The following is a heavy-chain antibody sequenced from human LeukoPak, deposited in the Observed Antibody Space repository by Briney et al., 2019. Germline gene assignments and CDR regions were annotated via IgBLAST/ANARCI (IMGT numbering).Heavy chain of an antibody. Sequence: PSETLSLTCAVSGYSISSGYYWGWIRQPPGPGLEWIGSIYHSGSPYYTPSLKSRVTISLDTSKNHSSLKLSSVTAADTAVYYCARQGYDFWSGYYFDYWGQGTLVTVSS. CDR2: IYHSGSP. D-gene: IGHD3-3*01. J-gene: IGHJ4*02. V-gene: IGHV4-38-2*01. CDR3: ARQGYDFWSGYYFDY. CDR1: GYSISSGYY.